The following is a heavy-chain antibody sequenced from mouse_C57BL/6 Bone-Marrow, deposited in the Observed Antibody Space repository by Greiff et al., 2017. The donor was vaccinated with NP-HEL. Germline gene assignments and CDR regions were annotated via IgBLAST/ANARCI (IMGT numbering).Heavy chain of an antibody. CDR2: INPGSGGT. J-gene: IGHJ4*01. D-gene: IGHD1-1*01. Sequence: QVQLQQSGAELVRPGTSVKVSCKASGYAFTNYLIEWVKQRPGQGLEWIGVINPGSGGTNYNEKFKGKATLTADKSSSTAYMQLSSLTSEDSAVYFSARVIRGDAMDYWGQGTSVTVSS. V-gene: IGHV1-54*01. CDR3: ARVIRGDAMDY. CDR1: GYAFTNYL.